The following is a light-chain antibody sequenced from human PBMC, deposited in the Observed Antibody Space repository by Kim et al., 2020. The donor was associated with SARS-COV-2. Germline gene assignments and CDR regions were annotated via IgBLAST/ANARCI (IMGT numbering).Light chain of an antibody. V-gene: IGLV4-60*03. Sequence: SVKRTCTLSSGHSSYIIAWHQQQPGKAPRYLMKLEGSGSYNKGSGVPDRFSGSSSGADRYLTISNLQSEDEADYYCETWDSNPWVFGGGTQLTVL. CDR3: ETWDSNPWV. CDR1: SGHSSYI. J-gene: IGLJ3*02. CDR2: LEGSGSY.